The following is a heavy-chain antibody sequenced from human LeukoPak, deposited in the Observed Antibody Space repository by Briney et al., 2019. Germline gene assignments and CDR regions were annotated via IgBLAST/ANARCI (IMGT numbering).Heavy chain of an antibody. Sequence: GESLRLSCAASGFILSNYWMSWVRQAPGKGLEWVANTKQDGSEKYYVDSVKGRFTISRDNAKNSLYLQMNSLRAEDTAVYYCVREPHYLDYWGQGTLVTVSS. CDR3: VREPHYLDY. V-gene: IGHV3-7*01. CDR2: TKQDGSEK. CDR1: GFILSNYW. J-gene: IGHJ4*02.